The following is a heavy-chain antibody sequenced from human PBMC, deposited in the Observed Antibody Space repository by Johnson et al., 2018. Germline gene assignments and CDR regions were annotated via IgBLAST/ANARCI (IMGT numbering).Heavy chain of an antibody. J-gene: IGHJ6*03. D-gene: IGHD6-6*01. CDR1: GYTFTNSD. V-gene: IGHV1-8*01. Sequence: QVQLVQSGAEVKKPGASVKVSCKASGYTFTNSDLNWVRQAAGQGLEWMGWMNPNTGHTGYAQKFQDRVTMTRNTSISTAYMELSSLRSEDTAVYYCATRGASSHYYYDYMDVWGIGTTVTVSS. CDR3: ATRGASSHYYYDYMDV. CDR2: MNPNTGHT.